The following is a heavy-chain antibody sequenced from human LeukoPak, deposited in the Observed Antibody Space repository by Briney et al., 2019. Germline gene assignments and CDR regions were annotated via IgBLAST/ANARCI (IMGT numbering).Heavy chain of an antibody. CDR2: ISSSSSYI. CDR1: GFTFSSYS. J-gene: IGHJ4*02. V-gene: IGHV3-21*01. CDR3: ARDGGGYCSSTSCYCAY. Sequence: GGSLRLSCAASGFTFSSYSMNWVRQAPGKGLEWVSSISSSSSYICYADSVKGRFTISRDNAKNSLYLQMNSLRAEDTAVYYSARDGGGYCSSTSCYCAYWGQGTLVTVSS. D-gene: IGHD2-2*01.